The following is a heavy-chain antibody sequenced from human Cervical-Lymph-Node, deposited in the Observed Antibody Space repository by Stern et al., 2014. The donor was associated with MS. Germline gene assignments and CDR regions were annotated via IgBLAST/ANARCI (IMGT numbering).Heavy chain of an antibody. CDR1: GFSLSTIGEG. CDR3: AHGRVTRVRGGNLFDP. Sequence: QVTLRESGPTLVKPTQTLTLTCTFSGFSLSTIGEGVGWIRQPPGKALEWLALIYLDDDQRYIPALQSRLTITKDPSKNQVVLTMTNMDPVDTATYYVAHGRVTRVRGGNLFDPWGQGTLVTVSS. CDR2: IYLDDDQ. V-gene: IGHV2-5*02. D-gene: IGHD3-10*01. J-gene: IGHJ5*02.